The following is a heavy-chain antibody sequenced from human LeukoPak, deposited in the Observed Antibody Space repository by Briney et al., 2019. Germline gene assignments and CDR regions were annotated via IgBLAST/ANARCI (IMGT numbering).Heavy chain of an antibody. J-gene: IGHJ4*02. CDR2: IKQDGSEK. CDR1: RFTFSSYW. CDR3: ARDLRHDY. Sequence: GGSLRLSCAASRFTFSSYWMSWVRQAPGKGLEWVADIKQDGSEKYYVDSVKGRFTISRDNAKNSLYLQMNSLRAEDTAVYYCARDLRHDYWGQGTLVTVSS. V-gene: IGHV3-7*01.